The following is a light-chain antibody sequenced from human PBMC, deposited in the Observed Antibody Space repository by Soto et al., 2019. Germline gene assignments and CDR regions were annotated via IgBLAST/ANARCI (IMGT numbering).Light chain of an antibody. CDR3: SSFAGSPVL. V-gene: IGLV2-8*01. J-gene: IGLJ2*01. CDR2: EVS. CDR1: SSDVGEENY. Sequence: QSALTQPPSASGSPGQSVTITCSGTSSDVGEENYVSWYQQHPGKVPKLILYEVSKRPSGVPDRFSGSRSGNTASLTVSGLQAEDEADYYCSSFAGSPVLFGGGTKVTVL.